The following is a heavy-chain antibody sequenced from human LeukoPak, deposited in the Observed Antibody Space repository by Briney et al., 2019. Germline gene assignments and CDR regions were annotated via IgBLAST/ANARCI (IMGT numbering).Heavy chain of an antibody. CDR3: ARVVPYYYYGMDV. J-gene: IGHJ6*02. Sequence: PSETLSLTCAVYGGSFSGYYWSWLRQPPGKGLEWLGEINHSGSTNYNPSLKSRVTISVDTSKNQFSLKLSSVTAADTPVYYCARVVPYYYYGMDVWGQGTTVTVSS. D-gene: IGHD2-2*01. CDR1: GGSFSGYY. CDR2: INHSGST. V-gene: IGHV4-34*01.